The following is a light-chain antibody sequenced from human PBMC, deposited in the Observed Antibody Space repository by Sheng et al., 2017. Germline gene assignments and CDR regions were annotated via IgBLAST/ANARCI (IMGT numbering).Light chain of an antibody. Sequence: EIVLTQSPATLSLSPGERATLSCRASQSVSSYLAWYQQKPGQAPRLLIYGASSRATGIPDRFSGSGSGTDFTLTISRLEPEDFAVYYCQQYGNSPPYTFGQGTKLDIK. CDR1: QSVSSY. CDR2: GAS. J-gene: IGKJ2*01. V-gene: IGKV3-20*01. CDR3: QQYGNSPPYT.